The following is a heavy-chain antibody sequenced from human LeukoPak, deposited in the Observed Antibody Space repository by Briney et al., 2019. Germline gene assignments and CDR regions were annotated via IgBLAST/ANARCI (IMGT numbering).Heavy chain of an antibody. CDR2: IYHSGST. D-gene: IGHD3-10*01. V-gene: IGHV4-38-2*01. CDR3: ARRELLWFGELIDY. CDR1: GYSLSSGYY. Sequence: PSETLSLTCAVSGYSLSSGYYWGWIRQPPGKGLEWIGSIYHSGSTYYNPSLKSRVTISVDTSKNQFSLKLSSVTAADTAVYYCARRELLWFGELIDYWGQGTLVTVSS. J-gene: IGHJ4*02.